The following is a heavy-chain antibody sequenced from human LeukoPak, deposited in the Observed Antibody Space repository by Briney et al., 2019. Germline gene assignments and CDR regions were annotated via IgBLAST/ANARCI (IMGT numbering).Heavy chain of an antibody. Sequence: PSETLSLTCAVYGGSFSGYYWSWIRQPPGKGLEWIGEINHSGSTNYNPSLKSRVTISVDTSKNQFPLKLSSVTAADTAVYYCARGSIYAGYSSGWYFDYWGQGTLVTVSS. CDR3: ARGSIYAGYSSGWYFDY. CDR2: INHSGST. V-gene: IGHV4-34*01. J-gene: IGHJ4*02. D-gene: IGHD6-19*01. CDR1: GGSFSGYY.